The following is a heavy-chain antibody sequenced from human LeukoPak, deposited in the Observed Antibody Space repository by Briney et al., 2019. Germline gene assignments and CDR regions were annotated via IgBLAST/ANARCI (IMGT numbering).Heavy chain of an antibody. J-gene: IGHJ6*02. V-gene: IGHV1-24*01. Sequence: GASVKVSCKVSGYTLTELSTHWVRQAPGKGLEWMGGFDPEDGETIYAQKFQGRVTMTEDTSTDTAYMELSSLRSEDTAVYYCAKRKVIPAAMVGVYYYYGMDVWGQGTTVTVSS. CDR2: FDPEDGET. CDR3: AKRKVIPAAMVGVYYYYGMDV. D-gene: IGHD2-2*01. CDR1: GYTLTELS.